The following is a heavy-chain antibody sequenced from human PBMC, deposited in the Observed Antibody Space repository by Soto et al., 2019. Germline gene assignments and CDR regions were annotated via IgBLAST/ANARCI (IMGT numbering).Heavy chain of an antibody. Sequence: QLQLQESGPGLVKPSETLSLTCTVSGGSISSSSYYWGWIRQPPGKGLEWIGSIYYSGSTYYNPSLKSRVTISVDTSKNQFSLKLSSVTAADTAVYYCARPTTWGYYFDYWGQGTLVTVSS. CDR1: GGSISSSSYY. CDR2: IYYSGST. J-gene: IGHJ4*02. V-gene: IGHV4-39*01. CDR3: ARPTTWGYYFDY. D-gene: IGHD4-17*01.